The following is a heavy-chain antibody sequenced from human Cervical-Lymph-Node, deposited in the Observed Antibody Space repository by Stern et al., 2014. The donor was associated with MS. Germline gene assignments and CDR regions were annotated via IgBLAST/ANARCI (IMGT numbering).Heavy chain of an antibody. V-gene: IGHV3-30-3*01. J-gene: IGHJ4*02. CDR3: VRERSSRGFDY. D-gene: IGHD5/OR15-5a*01. CDR2: ISYDGNTK. Sequence: DQLVESGGSVVQPGRSLRVSCATAGFTFTSYAMNWVRQAPGKGLARVAVISYDGNTKYYADSVKGRFTISRDNSKNTLYLQMSSLRAEDTAVYYCVRERSSRGFDYWGQGSLVTVSS. CDR1: GFTFTSYA.